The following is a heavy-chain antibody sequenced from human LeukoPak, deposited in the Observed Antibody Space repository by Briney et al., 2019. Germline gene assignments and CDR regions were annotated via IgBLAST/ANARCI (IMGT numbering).Heavy chain of an antibody. Sequence: GGSLRLSCAASGFTFSSYWMHWVRQAPGKGLVWVSRINSDGSTTSYADSVKGRFTISRDNAKNTLFLQMNSLRAEDTAVHYCAGYYYDGSAYDYWGQGTLVTVSS. J-gene: IGHJ4*02. CDR3: AGYYYDGSAYDY. CDR2: INSDGSTT. CDR1: GFTFSSYW. D-gene: IGHD3-22*01. V-gene: IGHV3-74*01.